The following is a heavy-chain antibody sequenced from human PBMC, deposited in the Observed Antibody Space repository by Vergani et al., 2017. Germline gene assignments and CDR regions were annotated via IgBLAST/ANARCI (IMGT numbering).Heavy chain of an antibody. CDR3: ARDRELGYGDPDAFDI. CDR1: GGTFSSYA. V-gene: IGHV1-69*12. D-gene: IGHD4-17*01. J-gene: IGHJ3*02. CDR2: IIPIFGPA. Sequence: QVQLVQSGAEVKKPGSSVKVSCKASGGTFSSYAISWVRQAPGQGLEWMGGIIPIFGPANYAQKFQGRVTITADESTSTAYMELSSLRSEDTAVYYCARDRELGYGDPDAFDIWGQGTMVTVSS.